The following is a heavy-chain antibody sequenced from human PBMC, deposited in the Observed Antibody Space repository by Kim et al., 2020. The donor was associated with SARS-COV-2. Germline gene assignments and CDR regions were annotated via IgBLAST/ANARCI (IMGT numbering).Heavy chain of an antibody. CDR2: ISDNGGDT. CDR1: GFTFSNYA. Sequence: GGSLRLSCAASGFTFSNYAMSWVRQAPGKGLAWVSGISDNGGDTYYAESVKGRFTISRDNSKNTLYLQMNSQRAEDTAVYYCAKGRHLRGSSGWYGRDFDIWGQGKKVTVSS. J-gene: IGHJ3*02. CDR3: AKGRHLRGSSGWYGRDFDI. D-gene: IGHD6-19*01. V-gene: IGHV3-23*01.